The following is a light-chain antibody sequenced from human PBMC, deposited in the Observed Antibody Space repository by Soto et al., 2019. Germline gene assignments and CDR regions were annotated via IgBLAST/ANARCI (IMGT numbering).Light chain of an antibody. J-gene: IGKJ4*01. CDR1: QSFGGTY. CDR3: QQYGNSPPVT. CDR2: AAS. V-gene: IGKV3-20*01. Sequence: EIVLTQSPGTLSLSPGERATLSCRASQSFGGTYLAWYQQKPGQAPRLLIYAASGRATGIPDRFSGSGSGTDFSLTISRLEPEDFAVYYCQQYGNSPPVTFGGGTMVENK.